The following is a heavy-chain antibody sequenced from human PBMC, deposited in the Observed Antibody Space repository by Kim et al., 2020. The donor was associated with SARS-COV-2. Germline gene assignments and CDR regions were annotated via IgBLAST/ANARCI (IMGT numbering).Heavy chain of an antibody. CDR3: ARLAGGSIAYGMGV. J-gene: IGHJ6*02. CDR1: TGSISSHY. Sequence: SETLSLTCTVSTGSISSHYWTWIWQPPGPGLEWIGYIYYSGNTDYNPSLKSRVTISIDTSKNQFPLELRAVTAAATAVYYCARLAGGSIAYGMGVWGPGTAVTVSS. V-gene: IGHV4-59*11. D-gene: IGHD2-15*01. CDR2: IYYSGNT.